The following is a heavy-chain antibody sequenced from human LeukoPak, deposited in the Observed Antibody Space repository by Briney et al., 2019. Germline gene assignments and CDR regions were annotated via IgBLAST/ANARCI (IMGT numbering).Heavy chain of an antibody. D-gene: IGHD3-10*01. J-gene: IGHJ5*02. CDR1: GFTFSSYT. Sequence: PWGSLRLSCAASGFTFSSYTMSWVRQAPGKGLEWVSAISGSGGSTYYADSVKGRFTISRDNSKNTLYLQMNSLRAEDTAVYYCAKFSHYGSGSHPVVWGPGSWFDPWGQGTLVTVSS. CDR2: ISGSGGST. V-gene: IGHV3-23*01. CDR3: AKFSHYGSGSHPVVWGPGSWFDP.